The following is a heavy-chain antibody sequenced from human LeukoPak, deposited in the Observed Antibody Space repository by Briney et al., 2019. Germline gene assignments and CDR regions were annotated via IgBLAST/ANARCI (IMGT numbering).Heavy chain of an antibody. Sequence: KSSETLSLTCTVSGGSISSYYWSWIRQPPGKGLEWIGYIYYSGSTNYNPSLKSRVTISVDTSKNQFSLKLTSVTDADTAVYYCARHSAHSSTNDAFDMWGQGTLVIVSS. V-gene: IGHV4-59*01. D-gene: IGHD6-13*01. CDR2: IYYSGST. CDR1: GGSISSYY. CDR3: ARHSAHSSTNDAFDM. J-gene: IGHJ3*02.